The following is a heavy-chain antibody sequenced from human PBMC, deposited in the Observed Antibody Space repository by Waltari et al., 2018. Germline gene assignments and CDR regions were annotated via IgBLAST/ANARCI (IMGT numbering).Heavy chain of an antibody. V-gene: IGHV3-23*04. CDR3: ASAPRPMVSAPFDY. CDR1: GFGDYT. Sequence: EVQLVESGGGLVQPGGSLRLFWSGFGFGDYTMAWVRQAPGKGLEWVSCISNSGDMTSYADSVKGRFTISRDTSKNTLFLQMNGLRAEDTAIYYCASAPRPMVSAPFDYWGQGVLVTVSS. CDR2: ISNSGDMT. J-gene: IGHJ4*02. D-gene: IGHD2-15*01.